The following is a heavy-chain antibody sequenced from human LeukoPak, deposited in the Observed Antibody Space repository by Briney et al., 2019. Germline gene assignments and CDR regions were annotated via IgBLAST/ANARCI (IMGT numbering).Heavy chain of an antibody. CDR3: ARSQIVVVITLYYYYGMDV. D-gene: IGHD3-22*01. CDR2: IKSNSGAT. V-gene: IGHV1-2*02. CDR1: GYNFTGNF. Sequence: ASVKVSCKASGYNFTGNFMHWVRQAPGQGLEWMGWIKSNSGATKYAQKFQGRATMTRDTSISTAYMELSRLRSDDTAVYYCARSQIVVVITLYYYYGMDVWGQGTTVTVSS. J-gene: IGHJ6*02.